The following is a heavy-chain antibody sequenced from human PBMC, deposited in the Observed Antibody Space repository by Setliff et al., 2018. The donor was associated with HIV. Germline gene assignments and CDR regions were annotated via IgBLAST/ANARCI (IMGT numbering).Heavy chain of an antibody. D-gene: IGHD3-16*01. CDR1: GGIFSNYA. CDR2: IIPIFGTA. V-gene: IGHV1-69*13. J-gene: IGHJ4*02. CDR3: ARGDMIAFGGIGPFDC. Sequence: SVKVSCKASGGIFSNYAINWVRQAPGQGLEWMGGIIPIFGTATYAQKFQGRVTITADESTSTAYMELSSLRSADTAVYYCARGDMIAFGGIGPFDCWGQGTLVTVSS.